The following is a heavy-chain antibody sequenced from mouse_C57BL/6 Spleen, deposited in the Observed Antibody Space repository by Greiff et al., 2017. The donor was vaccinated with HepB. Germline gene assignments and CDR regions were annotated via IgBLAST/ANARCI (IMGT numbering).Heavy chain of an antibody. J-gene: IGHJ4*01. CDR3: ARRTTVVGYAMDY. CDR1: GYSITSGYY. CDR2: ISYDGSN. V-gene: IGHV3-6*01. Sequence: EVKLVESGPGLVKPSQSLSLTCSVTGYSITSGYYWNWIRQFPGNKLEWMGYISYDGSNNYNPSLKNRISITRDTSKNQFFLKLNSVTTEDTATYYCARRTTVVGYAMDYWGQGTSVTVSS. D-gene: IGHD1-1*01.